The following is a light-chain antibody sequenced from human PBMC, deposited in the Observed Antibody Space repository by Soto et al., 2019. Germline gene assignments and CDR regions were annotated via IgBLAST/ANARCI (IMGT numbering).Light chain of an antibody. CDR1: QGISNY. Sequence: DIQMTQSPSSLSASVGDRVTITCRSSQGISNYLAWYQQQPGKVPKLLIYVASTLQSGVPSRFSGSGSGTDFTLTISSLQPEDVATYYCQKYNSAPWTFGQGTKVEIK. CDR2: VAS. J-gene: IGKJ1*01. CDR3: QKYNSAPWT. V-gene: IGKV1-27*01.